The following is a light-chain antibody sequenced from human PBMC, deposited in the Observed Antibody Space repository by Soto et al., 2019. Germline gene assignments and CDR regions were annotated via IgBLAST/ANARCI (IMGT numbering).Light chain of an antibody. Sequence: QSALTQPPSASGSPGQSVTISCTGTSSDVGGYNYVSWYQQHLGKAPKLMIYEVSKRPSGVPDRFSGSKSGNTASLTVSGLQAEDEADYYCSSYAGSNIGVFGGGTKLTVL. V-gene: IGLV2-8*01. J-gene: IGLJ3*02. CDR2: EVS. CDR1: SSDVGGYNY. CDR3: SSYAGSNIGV.